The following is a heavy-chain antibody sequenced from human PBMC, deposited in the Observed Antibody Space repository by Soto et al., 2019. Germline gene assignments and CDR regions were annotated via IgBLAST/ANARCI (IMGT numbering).Heavy chain of an antibody. D-gene: IGHD1-1*01. J-gene: IGHJ3*02. CDR2: ISGSGGST. CDR1: GFTFGSYA. V-gene: IGHV3-23*01. CDR3: AKSGTTDDAFDI. Sequence: LRVSCAASGFTFGSYAMSWVRQAPGKGLEWVSAISGSGGSTYYADSVKGRFTISRDNSKNTLYLQMNSLRAEDTAVYYCAKSGTTDDAFDIWGQGTMVTVSS.